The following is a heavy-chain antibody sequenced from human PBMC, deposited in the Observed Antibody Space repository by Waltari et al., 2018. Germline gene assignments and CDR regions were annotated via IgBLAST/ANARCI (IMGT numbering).Heavy chain of an antibody. V-gene: IGHV1-69*05. D-gene: IGHD6-13*01. Sequence: QVQLVQSGAEVKKPGSSVKVSCKASGGTFSSYAISWVRQAPGQGLEWMGGIIPSFGTANYAQKFQGRVTITTDESTSTAYMELSSLRSEDTAVYYCARDVAEQQLPRGYYYGMDVWGQGTTVTVSS. CDR3: ARDVAEQQLPRGYYYGMDV. CDR2: IIPSFGTA. CDR1: GGTFSSYA. J-gene: IGHJ6*02.